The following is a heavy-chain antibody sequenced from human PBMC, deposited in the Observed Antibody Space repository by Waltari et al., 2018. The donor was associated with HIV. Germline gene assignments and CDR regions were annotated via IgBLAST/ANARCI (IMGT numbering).Heavy chain of an antibody. Sequence: QPQLPESGPGLVKPSGTLSPTCPLPRSSIRSRSHYWAWLRPSPGKGLEWIGSLFHSGSTYYSPSLRSRATISGDMSANRFSLKLTSVTATDTAVYFCARHCLQKGWLPQLKYYYGMDVWGQGTTVIVSS. CDR2: LFHSGST. V-gene: IGHV4-39*01. D-gene: IGHD1-1*01. CDR1: RSSIRSRSHY. J-gene: IGHJ6*02. CDR3: ARHCLQKGWLPQLKYYYGMDV.